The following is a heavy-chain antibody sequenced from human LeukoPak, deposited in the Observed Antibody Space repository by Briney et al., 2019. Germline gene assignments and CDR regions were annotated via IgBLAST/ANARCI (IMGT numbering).Heavy chain of an antibody. CDR3: AKGGISSTGLVY. D-gene: IGHD6-13*01. CDR1: GFTFSSYA. Sequence: PGGSLRLSCAASGFTFSSYAMTWVRQAPGKGLEWVSSITDSGGSKYYADSVKGRFTISSDNSKNTLYLQMNSLRAEDTALYYRAKGGISSTGLVYWGQGTLVTVSS. CDR2: ITDSGGSK. V-gene: IGHV3-23*01. J-gene: IGHJ4*02.